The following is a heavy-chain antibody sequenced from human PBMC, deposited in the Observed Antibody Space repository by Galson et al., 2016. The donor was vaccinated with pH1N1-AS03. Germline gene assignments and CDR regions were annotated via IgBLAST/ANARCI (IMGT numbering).Heavy chain of an antibody. D-gene: IGHD6-19*01. J-gene: IGHJ4*02. CDR1: GFTFTNAW. CDR3: ARDGPPQGISVAGSFDF. CDR2: IKSKRDGGAT. Sequence: SLRLSCAASGFTFTNAWMSWVRQAPGKGLEWVGRIKSKRDGGATEYAGPVKGRFTISRDNAQNLLYLQMNSLRDEDTAVYYCARDGPPQGISVAGSFDFWGQGTLVTVSS. V-gene: IGHV3-15*01.